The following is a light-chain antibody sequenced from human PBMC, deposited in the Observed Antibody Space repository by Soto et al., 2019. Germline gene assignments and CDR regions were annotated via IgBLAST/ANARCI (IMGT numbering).Light chain of an antibody. CDR2: KAS. Sequence: DIQMTQSPSTLSASVGDRVTITCRASQSISSWLSWYQQKPGKAPKILIYKASSLESGVPSRFSVSGSGTEFTLTISSLQPDDFAPYYCQQYDNYPYTFGQGSKLEIK. CDR3: QQYDNYPYT. J-gene: IGKJ2*01. CDR1: QSISSW. V-gene: IGKV1-5*03.